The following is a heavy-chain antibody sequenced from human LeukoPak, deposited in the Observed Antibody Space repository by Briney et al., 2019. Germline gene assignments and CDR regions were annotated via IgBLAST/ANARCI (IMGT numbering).Heavy chain of an antibody. CDR1: GFTFSSYG. CDR2: ISYDGSNK. Sequence: GGSLRLSCAASGFTFSSYGMHWVRQAPGKGLEWVAVISYDGSNKYYADSVKGRFTISRDNSKNTLYLQMNSLRAEDTAVYYCAKDSGYYYDSSGYYSFDYWGQGTLVTVSS. CDR3: AKDSGYYYDSSGYYSFDY. D-gene: IGHD3-22*01. J-gene: IGHJ4*02. V-gene: IGHV3-30*18.